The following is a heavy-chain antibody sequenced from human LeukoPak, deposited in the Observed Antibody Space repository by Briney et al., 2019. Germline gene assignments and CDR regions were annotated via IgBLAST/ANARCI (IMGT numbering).Heavy chain of an antibody. CDR3: ARPSEMATIWCAFDI. CDR2: ISWNSGSI. J-gene: IGHJ3*02. Sequence: HPGGSLRLSCAASGFTFSRHWMHWVRQAPGKGLEWVSGISWNSGSIGYADSVKGRFTISRDNAKNSLYLQMNSLRAEDTAVYYCARPSEMATIWCAFDIWGQGTMVTVSS. CDR1: GFTFSRHW. D-gene: IGHD5-24*01. V-gene: IGHV3-9*01.